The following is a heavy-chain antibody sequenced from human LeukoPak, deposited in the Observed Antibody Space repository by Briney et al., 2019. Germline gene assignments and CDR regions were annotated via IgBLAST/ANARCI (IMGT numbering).Heavy chain of an antibody. CDR3: ARDRVRSVVVPAAPQDY. J-gene: IGHJ4*02. V-gene: IGHV3-30*04. CDR2: ISYDGSNI. D-gene: IGHD2-2*01. Sequence: HPGRSLRLSCAASGFTFSSYAMHWVRQAPGQGLEWVAVISYDGSNIYYADSVKGRFTISRDNSKNTLYLQMNSLRDADTAVYCCARDRVRSVVVPAAPQDYWGQGTLVTVSS. CDR1: GFTFSSYA.